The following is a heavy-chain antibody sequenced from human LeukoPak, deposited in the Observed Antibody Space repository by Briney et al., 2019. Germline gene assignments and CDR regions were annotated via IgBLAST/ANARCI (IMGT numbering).Heavy chain of an antibody. CDR1: GYTSTDYY. J-gene: IGHJ6*03. D-gene: IGHD6-6*01. CDR2: VDPEYGET. V-gene: IGHV1-69-2*01. Sequence: GATVKISCKVSGYTSTDYYMHWVQQAPGKGLEWMGYVDPEYGETRYAEKFQGRVTITADTSTDTAYMELSSLRSEDTAVYYCATSPYSILSGGFYYYYFMDVWGKGTTVTVSS. CDR3: ATSPYSILSGGFYYYYFMDV.